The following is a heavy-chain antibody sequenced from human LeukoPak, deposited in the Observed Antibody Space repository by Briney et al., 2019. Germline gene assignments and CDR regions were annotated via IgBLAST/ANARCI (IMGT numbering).Heavy chain of an antibody. CDR3: ARGPLLYRTYGYYYYMDV. D-gene: IGHD2-2*02. CDR2: INPSGGGT. V-gene: IGHV1-46*01. J-gene: IGHJ6*03. Sequence: ASVKVSCKASGYTFTSYYMHWVRQAPGQGLEWMGIINPSGGGTSYAQKSQGRVTMTRDMSTSTVYMELSSLRSEDTAVYYCARGPLLYRTYGYYYYMDVWGKGTTVTVSS. CDR1: GYTFTSYY.